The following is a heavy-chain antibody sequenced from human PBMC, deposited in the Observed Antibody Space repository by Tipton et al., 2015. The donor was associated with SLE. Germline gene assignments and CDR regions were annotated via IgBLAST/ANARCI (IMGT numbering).Heavy chain of an antibody. V-gene: IGHV4-61*02. J-gene: IGHJ3*02. Sequence: TLSLTCTVSGGSISSGSYYWSWIRQPAGKGLEWIGRIYTSGSTNYNPSLKSRVTISVDTSKNQFSLKLSSVTAADTAVYYCARERPSSGYGDAFDIWGQGTMVTVSS. D-gene: IGHD3-22*01. CDR3: ARERPSSGYGDAFDI. CDR1: GGSISSGSYY. CDR2: IYTSGST.